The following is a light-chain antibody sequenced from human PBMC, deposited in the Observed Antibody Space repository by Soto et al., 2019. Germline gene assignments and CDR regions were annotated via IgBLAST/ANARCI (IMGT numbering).Light chain of an antibody. J-gene: IGKJ4*01. CDR3: QQRVFRVT. CDR1: QSVSTY. Sequence: EIVLTQSPATLSLSPGDRASLSCRASQSVSTYLAWYQQKPGQAPRLLIYESSNRAAGIPARFSGSGSGTDFTLTISSLESEDFAVYYCQQRVFRVTFGGGTKVEIK. CDR2: ESS. V-gene: IGKV3-11*01.